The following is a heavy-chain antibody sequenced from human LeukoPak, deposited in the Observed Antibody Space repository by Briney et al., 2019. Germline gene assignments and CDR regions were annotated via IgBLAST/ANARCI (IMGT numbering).Heavy chain of an antibody. Sequence: ASVKVSCKASGYTFTGYYMHWVRQAPGQGLEWMGWMNPNSGGTNYAQKFQGRVTMTRDTSISTAYMELSRLRSDDTAVYYCARDAVDIAVAGTFDYWGQGTLVTVSS. CDR3: ARDAVDIAVAGTFDY. CDR1: GYTFTGYY. V-gene: IGHV1-2*02. D-gene: IGHD6-19*01. CDR2: MNPNSGGT. J-gene: IGHJ4*02.